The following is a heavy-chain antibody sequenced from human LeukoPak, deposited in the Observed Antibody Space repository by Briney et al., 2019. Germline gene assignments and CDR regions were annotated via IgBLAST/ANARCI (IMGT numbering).Heavy chain of an antibody. D-gene: IGHD6-19*01. J-gene: IGHJ6*03. CDR3: ARAMKAGIGYYYYMDV. Sequence: TSETLSLTCAVYGGSFSGYYWSWIRQPPGKGLEWIGEINHSGSTNYNPSLKSRVTISVDTSKNQFSLKLSSVTAADTAVYYCARAMKAGIGYYYYMDVWGKGTTVTVSS. CDR2: INHSGST. CDR1: GGSFSGYY. V-gene: IGHV4-34*01.